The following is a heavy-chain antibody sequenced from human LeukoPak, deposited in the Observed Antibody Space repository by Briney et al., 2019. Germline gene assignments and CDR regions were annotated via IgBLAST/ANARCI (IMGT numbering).Heavy chain of an antibody. J-gene: IGHJ3*02. Sequence: PSETLSLTCAVYRGSFSDYYWNWIRQPPGEGLEWIGEIDHSGSTYYNPSLKSRVTIFVDTSKNQFSLKLSSVTAADTAVYYCARLRNRWSDVFDIWGQGTMVTVSS. CDR2: IDHSGST. D-gene: IGHD2-15*01. CDR3: ARLRNRWSDVFDI. V-gene: IGHV4-34*01. CDR1: RGSFSDYY.